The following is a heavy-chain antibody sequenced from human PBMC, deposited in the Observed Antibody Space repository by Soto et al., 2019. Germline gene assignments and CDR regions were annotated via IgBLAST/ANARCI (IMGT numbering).Heavy chain of an antibody. CDR3: ARVVRNGWYSLDY. D-gene: IGHD6-19*01. V-gene: IGHV4-31*03. J-gene: IGHJ4*02. Sequence: QVQLQESGPGLVEPSQTLSLTCTVSGGSISSGDYFWTWIRQHPGKGLEWIGYIYYTGSTDYNPSLKSRVTIPKDTSENQFSLNLSSVTAADTAVYYCARVVRNGWYSLDYWGQGTLVTVSS. CDR1: GGSISSGDYF. CDR2: IYYTGST.